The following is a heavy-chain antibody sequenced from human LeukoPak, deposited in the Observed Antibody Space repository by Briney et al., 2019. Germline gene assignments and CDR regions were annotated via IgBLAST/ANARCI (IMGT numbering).Heavy chain of an antibody. CDR2: INPDNGKT. Sequence: ASMRVSCKASGYNFNSYYIHWVRQAPGQGLTWMGWINPDNGKTKYERRFQGRVTMTWDTSINTAYVDLTGLRSDDTAVYYCARNEPAFSVVDAFDVWGQGTVVTVSS. V-gene: IGHV1-2*02. CDR3: ARNEPAFSVVDAFDV. CDR1: GYNFNSYY. J-gene: IGHJ3*01. D-gene: IGHD1-1*01.